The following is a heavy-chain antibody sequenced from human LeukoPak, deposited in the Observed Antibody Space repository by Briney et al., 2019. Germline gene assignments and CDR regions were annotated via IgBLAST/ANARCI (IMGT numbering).Heavy chain of an antibody. J-gene: IGHJ5*02. D-gene: IGHD6-13*01. CDR2: IYTSGST. CDR3: ARDRGASSIAAAGNLNWFDP. V-gene: IGHV4-4*07. Sequence: SEPLSLTCPVSGASISGYYWSWIRQPAGKGLEWIGRIYTSGSTNYNPSLKSRVTMSVDTSKNQFSLKLSSVTAADTAVYYCARDRGASSIAAAGNLNWFDPWGQGTLVTVSS. CDR1: GASISGYY.